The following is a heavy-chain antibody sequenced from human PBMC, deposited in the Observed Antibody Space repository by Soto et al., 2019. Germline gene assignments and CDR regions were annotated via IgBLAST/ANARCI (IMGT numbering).Heavy chain of an antibody. Sequence: QVQLVQSGAEVKKPGSSVTVSCKASGGTFSSYAISWVRQAPGQGLEWMGGIIPIFGTANYAQKFQGRVTITADESTSTAYMELSSLRSEDTAVYYCARVFGVGATVERYFDYWGQGPLVTVSS. J-gene: IGHJ4*02. CDR1: GGTFSSYA. V-gene: IGHV1-69*01. CDR3: ARVFGVGATVERYFDY. D-gene: IGHD1-26*01. CDR2: IIPIFGTA.